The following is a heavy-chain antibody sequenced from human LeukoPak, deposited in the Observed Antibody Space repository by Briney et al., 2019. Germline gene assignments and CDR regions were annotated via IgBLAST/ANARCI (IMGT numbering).Heavy chain of an antibody. Sequence: GASVKVSCKASGGTFSSYAISWVRQAPGQGLEWMGRIIPIFGTANYAQKFQGRVTITTDESTSTAYMGLSSLRSEDTAVYYCARDRVFEYCSSTSCYGLDYWGQGTLVTVSS. CDR3: ARDRVFEYCSSTSCYGLDY. D-gene: IGHD2-2*01. J-gene: IGHJ4*02. V-gene: IGHV1-69*05. CDR1: GGTFSSYA. CDR2: IIPIFGTA.